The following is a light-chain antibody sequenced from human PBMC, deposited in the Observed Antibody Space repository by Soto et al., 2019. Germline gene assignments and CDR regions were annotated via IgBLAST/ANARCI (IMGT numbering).Light chain of an antibody. CDR2: DVS. Sequence: QSVLTQPASVSGSPGQSITISCTGTSSDVGGYNYVSWYQHHPGKAPKLMIYDVSNRPSGVSNRFSGSKSGNTASLTISGLRAEDEAHYYCCSYGRSSPYVLGTGTRSPS. CDR1: SSDVGGYNY. CDR3: CSYGRSSPYV. J-gene: IGLJ1*01. V-gene: IGLV2-14*03.